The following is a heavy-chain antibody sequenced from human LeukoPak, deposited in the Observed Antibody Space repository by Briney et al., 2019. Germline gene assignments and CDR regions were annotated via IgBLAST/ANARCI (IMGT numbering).Heavy chain of an antibody. CDR2: IIPIFGTA. CDR3: ASDGSGSYYMRSYYYYYMDV. CDR1: RGTFSSYA. Sequence: GSSVKVSCKASRGTFSSYAISWVRQAPGQGLEWMGGIIPIFGTANYAQKFQGRVTITADESTSTAYMELSSPRSGDTAVYYCASDGSGSYYMRSYYYYYMDVWGKGTTVTVSS. V-gene: IGHV1-69*01. J-gene: IGHJ6*03. D-gene: IGHD3-10*01.